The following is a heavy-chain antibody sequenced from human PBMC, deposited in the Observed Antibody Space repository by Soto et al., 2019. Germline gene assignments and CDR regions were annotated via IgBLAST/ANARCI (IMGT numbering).Heavy chain of an antibody. CDR3: ARDVRGGHYYYYYTDV. CDR2: ISAYNGNT. D-gene: IGHD3-10*02. J-gene: IGHJ6*03. V-gene: IGHV1-18*01. Sequence: ASVKVSCKASGYTFTSYGISWVRQAPGQGLEWMGWISAYNGNTNYAQKLQGRVTMTTDTSTSTAYMELRSLRSDDTAVYYCARDVRGGHYYYYYTDVWGKGTTVTVSS. CDR1: GYTFTSYG.